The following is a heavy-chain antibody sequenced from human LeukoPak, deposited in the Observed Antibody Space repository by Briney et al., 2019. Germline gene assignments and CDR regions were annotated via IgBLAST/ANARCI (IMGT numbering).Heavy chain of an antibody. CDR2: ISYDGRNK. V-gene: IGHV3-30*04. Sequence: PGRSLRLFCAASGLTFSSYGMHWVRQAPGKGLEWVTVISYDGRNKIYVDSVKGRFTISRDNYKNTLYWQMNSLRAEDTAVYYCAKDGSHGGYIGNGNWFDYWGQGTLVTVSS. D-gene: IGHD5-12*01. CDR1: GLTFSSYG. J-gene: IGHJ5*01. CDR3: AKDGSHGGYIGNGNWFDY.